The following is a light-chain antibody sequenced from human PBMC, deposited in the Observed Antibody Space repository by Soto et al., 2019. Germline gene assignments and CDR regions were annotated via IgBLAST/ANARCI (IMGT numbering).Light chain of an antibody. V-gene: IGKV3-20*01. CDR3: QHYGTSHT. J-gene: IGKJ2*01. CDR2: GAF. Sequence: EIVLTQSPGTLSLSPGERATLSCRASQNVTSRYLAWYQQKPGQAPRLPIFGAFSRATGIPDRFSGSGSGTDFALTISRLEPEDFALYYCQHYGTSHTFGQGTKLE. CDR1: QNVTSRY.